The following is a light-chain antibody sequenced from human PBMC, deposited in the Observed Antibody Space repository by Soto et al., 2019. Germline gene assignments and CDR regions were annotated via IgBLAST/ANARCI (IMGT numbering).Light chain of an antibody. V-gene: IGKV1-5*03. Sequence: DIQMTQSPSTLSGSVGDRVTITCRASQTISSWLAWYQQKPGKAPKLLIYKASTLKSGVPSRFSGSGFGTEFTLTISSLQPDDFATSYCQHYNSYSEAFGQGTKVDSK. CDR1: QTISSW. CDR2: KAS. CDR3: QHYNSYSEA. J-gene: IGKJ1*01.